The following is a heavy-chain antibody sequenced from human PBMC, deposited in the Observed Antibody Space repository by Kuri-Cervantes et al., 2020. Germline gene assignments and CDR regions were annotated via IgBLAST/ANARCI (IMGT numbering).Heavy chain of an antibody. J-gene: IGHJ4*02. CDR3: AKDGFGQWLVDSPYYFDS. CDR1: GFTFSSYD. CDR2: VRHDGTSK. D-gene: IGHD6-19*01. Sequence: GGSLRLSCAASGFTFSSYDMHWVRQAPGKGLEWVAFVRHDGTSKYYADSVKGRLTISRDNSRNTVYLQMNSLRAEDTAVYYCAKDGFGQWLVDSPYYFDSWGQGTLVTVSS. V-gene: IGHV3-30*02.